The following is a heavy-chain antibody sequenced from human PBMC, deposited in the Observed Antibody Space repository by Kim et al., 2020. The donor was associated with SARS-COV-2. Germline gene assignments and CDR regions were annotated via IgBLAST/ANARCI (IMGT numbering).Heavy chain of an antibody. D-gene: IGHD4-17*01. CDR2: INHSGST. CDR3: ARYYGDGGWLTYYYYGMDV. CDR1: GGSFSGYY. Sequence: SETLSLTCAVYGGSFSGYYWSWIRQPPGKGMEWIGEINHSGSTNYNPSLKSRVTISVDTSKNQFSLKLSSVTAADTAVYYCARYYGDGGWLTYYYYGMDVWDQGTTVTVSS. V-gene: IGHV4-34*01. J-gene: IGHJ6*02.